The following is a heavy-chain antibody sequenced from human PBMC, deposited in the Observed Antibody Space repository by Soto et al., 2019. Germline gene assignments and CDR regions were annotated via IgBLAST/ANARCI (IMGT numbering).Heavy chain of an antibody. V-gene: IGHV1-18*01. J-gene: IGHJ5*02. CDR2: TSAYNGNT. CDR3: TGDRHSASGSGCKPPSWFDL. D-gene: IGHD6-19*01. Sequence: QVQLVQSGAEVKKPGASVKVSCKASGYTFTSYGITWVRQAPGQGLEWMGWTSAYNGNTNYAQKLQGRVTMTTDTSTSTAYMELRRLRSDDTAGYFCTGDRHSASGSGCKPPSWFDLRGQGSLVTVSS. CDR1: GYTFTSYG.